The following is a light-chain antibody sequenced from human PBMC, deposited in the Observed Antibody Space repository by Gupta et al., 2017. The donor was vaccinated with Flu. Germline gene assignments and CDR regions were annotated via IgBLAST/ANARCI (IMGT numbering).Light chain of an antibody. J-gene: IGKJ4*01. CDR1: QGISSW. Sequence: IQMTQSPSSVSASVGDRFTITCRASQGISSWLAWYQQKPGKAPKLLIYAASSLQSWVPSRFGGRGSGTDVTLTISSRQPEDFATYYSHQTNSFPLLTFGGGTKVEIK. CDR3: HQTNSFPLLT. CDR2: AAS. V-gene: IGKV1-12*01.